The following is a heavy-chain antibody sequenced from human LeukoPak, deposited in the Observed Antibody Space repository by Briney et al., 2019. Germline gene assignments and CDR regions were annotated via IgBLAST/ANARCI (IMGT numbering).Heavy chain of an antibody. V-gene: IGHV3-23*01. Sequence: RPGGSLRLSCAASGFTFDDYGMSWVRQAPGKGLEWVSAISGSGGSTYYADSVKGRFTISRDNSKNTLYLQMNSLRAEDTAVYYCAKCFRVGSYSNYYFDYWGQGTLVTVSS. CDR1: GFTFDDYG. CDR3: AKCFRVGSYSNYYFDY. D-gene: IGHD4-11*01. J-gene: IGHJ4*02. CDR2: ISGSGGST.